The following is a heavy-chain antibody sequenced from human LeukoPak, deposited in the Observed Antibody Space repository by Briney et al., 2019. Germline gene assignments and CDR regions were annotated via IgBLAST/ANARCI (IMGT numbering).Heavy chain of an antibody. CDR2: MIPICGTA. J-gene: IGHJ3*02. V-gene: IGHV1-69*05. D-gene: IGHD4-17*01. CDR3: ASQTVTLGRDAFDI. CDR1: GGTFSSYA. Sequence: SVKVSCKASGGTFSSYAISWVRQAPGQGLEWMGGMIPICGTANYAQKFQGRVTITTDESTSTAYMELSSLRSEDTAVYYCASQTVTLGRDAFDIGGQGTMVTVSS.